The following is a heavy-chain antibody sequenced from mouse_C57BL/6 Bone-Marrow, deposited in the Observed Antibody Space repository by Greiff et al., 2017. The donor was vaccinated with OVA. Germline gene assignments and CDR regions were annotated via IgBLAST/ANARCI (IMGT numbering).Heavy chain of an antibody. CDR3: ARYRTAQSYYFDY. J-gene: IGHJ2*01. CDR2: IDPANGNT. Sequence: EVKLVESVAELVRPGASVKLSCTASGFNIKNTYMHWVKQRPEQGLEWIGRIDPANGNTKYAPKFQGKATITADTSSNTAYLQLSSLTSEDTAIYYCARYRTAQSYYFDYWGQGTTLTVSS. D-gene: IGHD3-2*02. V-gene: IGHV14-3*01. CDR1: GFNIKNTY.